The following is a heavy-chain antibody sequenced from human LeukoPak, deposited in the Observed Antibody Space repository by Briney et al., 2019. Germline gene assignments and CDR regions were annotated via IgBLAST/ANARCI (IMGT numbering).Heavy chain of an antibody. CDR3: ARLYYGSGSLNYYYGMDV. CDR1: GGSISSGGYY. J-gene: IGHJ6*02. D-gene: IGHD3-10*01. Sequence: PSQTLSLTCTVSGGSISSGGYYWSWIRQHPGKGLEWIAYIYYSGSTYYNPSLKSRVTISVDTSKNQFSLKLSSVTAADTAVYYCARLYYGSGSLNYYYGMDVWGQGTTVTVSS. V-gene: IGHV4-31*03. CDR2: IYYSGST.